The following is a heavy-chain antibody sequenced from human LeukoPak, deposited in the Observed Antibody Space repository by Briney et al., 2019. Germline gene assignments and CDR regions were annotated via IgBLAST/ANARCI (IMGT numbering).Heavy chain of an antibody. D-gene: IGHD1-1*01. CDR1: GFTFSSYW. Sequence: GGSLRHSCAPSGFTFSSYWMHWVRPAPGKGVVWVSRLNSDGSSTSYADSVKGRFTISRDDAETTLHLQMNNRSAEDTAVYYCARASNRNSINFDYWGQGALVSVSS. J-gene: IGHJ4*02. CDR2: LNSDGSST. CDR3: ARASNRNSINFDY. V-gene: IGHV3-74*01.